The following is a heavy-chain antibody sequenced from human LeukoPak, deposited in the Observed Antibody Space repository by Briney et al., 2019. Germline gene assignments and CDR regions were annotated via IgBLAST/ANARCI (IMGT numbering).Heavy chain of an antibody. CDR1: GFTFSSYG. CDR2: IRYDGSNK. CDR3: AKSLYSSGWYRLTDY. V-gene: IGHV3-30*02. Sequence: GGSLRLSCAASGFTFSSYGMHWVRQAPGKGLEWVAFIRYDGSNKYYADSVKGRFTISRDNSKNTLYLQMNSLRAEETAAYYCAKSLYSSGWYRLTDYWAKGTLVTV. J-gene: IGHJ4*02. D-gene: IGHD6-19*01.